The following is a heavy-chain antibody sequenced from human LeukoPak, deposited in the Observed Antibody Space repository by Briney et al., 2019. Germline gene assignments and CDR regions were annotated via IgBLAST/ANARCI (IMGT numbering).Heavy chain of an antibody. CDR1: GFTFSSYA. CDR2: ISSNGGDT. D-gene: IGHD6-13*01. V-gene: IGHV3-64D*09. CDR3: VKLSSRVSQTIDY. Sequence: PGGSLRLSCSASGFTFSSYAMYWVRQAPGKGLEYVSGISSNGGDTYYADSVKGRFSISRDNSKNTLYLQMSSLRAEDTAMYYCVKLSSRVSQTIDYWGQGTLVTVSS. J-gene: IGHJ4*02.